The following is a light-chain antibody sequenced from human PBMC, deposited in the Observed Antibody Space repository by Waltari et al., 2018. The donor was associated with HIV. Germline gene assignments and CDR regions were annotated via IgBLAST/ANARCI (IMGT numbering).Light chain of an antibody. CDR2: GTS. Sequence: EIVMTQSPATLSGSPGEGVTLSCRASQSIIINLAWYQQKPGQAPRLLMFGTSNRATGVPARFSGSGSGTEFSLTISNLEPEDFALYFCQQRRGWPPYTFGQGTKLEI. CDR3: QQRRGWPPYT. V-gene: IGKV3-15*01. J-gene: IGKJ2*01. CDR1: QSIIIN.